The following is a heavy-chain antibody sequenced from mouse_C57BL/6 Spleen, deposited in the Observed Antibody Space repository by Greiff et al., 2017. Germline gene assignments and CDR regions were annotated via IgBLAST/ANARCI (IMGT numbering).Heavy chain of an antibody. Sequence: QVQLKQPGAELVKPGASVKVSCKASGYTFTSYWMHWVKQRPGQGLEWIGRIHPSDSDTNYNQKFKGKATLTVDQSSSTAYMQLSSLTSEDSAVYYCAMWHCDYGGAMDYWGQGTSVTVSS. V-gene: IGHV1-74*01. J-gene: IGHJ4*01. CDR3: AMWHCDYGGAMDY. D-gene: IGHD2-4*01. CDR2: IHPSDSDT. CDR1: GYTFTSYW.